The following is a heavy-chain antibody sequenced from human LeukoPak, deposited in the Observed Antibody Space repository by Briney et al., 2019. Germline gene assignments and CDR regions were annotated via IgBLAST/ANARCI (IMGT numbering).Heavy chain of an antibody. CDR2: ISNDGTKE. J-gene: IGHJ6*04. Sequence: PGGSLRLSCAASGFTFNRYAMHWVRQAPGKGLEWVAVISNDGTKEYSADCVKGRFTISRDNSKNTLYLTMDSLRAEDTAVYYCAKGEGGSSSWYDFYDYGMDVWGKGTTVTVSS. CDR3: AKGEGGSSSWYDFYDYGMDV. CDR1: GFTFNRYA. V-gene: IGHV3-30*18. D-gene: IGHD6-13*01.